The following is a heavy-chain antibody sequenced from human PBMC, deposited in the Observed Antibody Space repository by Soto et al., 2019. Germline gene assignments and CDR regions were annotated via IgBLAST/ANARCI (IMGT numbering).Heavy chain of an antibody. J-gene: IGHJ6*02. CDR2: IYHSGST. D-gene: IGHD3-3*01. CDR1: GGSISSSNW. CDR3: ARAPMRDFWSGYYDYYYYYGMDV. Sequence: PSETLSLTCAVSGGSISSSNWWSWVRQPPGKGLEWIGEIYHSGSTNYNPSLKSRVTISVDKSKNQFSLKLSSVTAADTAVYYCARAPMRDFWSGYYDYYYYYGMDVWGQGTTVTVSS. V-gene: IGHV4-4*02.